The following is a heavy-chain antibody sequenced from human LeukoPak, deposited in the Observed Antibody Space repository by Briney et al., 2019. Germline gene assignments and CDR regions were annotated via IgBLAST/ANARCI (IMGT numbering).Heavy chain of an antibody. D-gene: IGHD6-13*01. V-gene: IGHV3-23*01. Sequence: GGSLRLSCAASVFIFSTYVMIWVGQAPGKGLEWVSLIGGSCDYTYYADSVKGRFTISRDNSKDTLYLQMNSLRPEDTAVHYCARDWYDYWGQGTLVTVSS. CDR1: VFIFSTYV. J-gene: IGHJ4*02. CDR2: IGGSCDYT. CDR3: ARDWYDY.